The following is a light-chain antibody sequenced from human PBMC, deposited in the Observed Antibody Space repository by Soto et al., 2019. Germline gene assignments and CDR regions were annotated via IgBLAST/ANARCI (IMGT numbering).Light chain of an antibody. Sequence: SLLTQSPGTLSLSPGERATLSCRASQSVSSSYLAWYQQKPGQAPRLLIYGASSRATGIPDRFSGSGSGTDFTLTISRLEPEDFAVYYCQQYGISRWTFGQGSKV. CDR2: GAS. CDR3: QQYGISRWT. CDR1: QSVSSSY. V-gene: IGKV3-20*01. J-gene: IGKJ1*01.